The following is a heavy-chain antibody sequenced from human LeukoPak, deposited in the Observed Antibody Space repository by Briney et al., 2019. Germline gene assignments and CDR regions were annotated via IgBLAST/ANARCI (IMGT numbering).Heavy chain of an antibody. Sequence: SVKVSCKASGGTFSSYAISWVRQAPGQGLEWMGGIIPIFGTANYAQKFQGRVTITTDESTSTAYMELSSLRSEDAAVYYCARDTLRDYYDSSGYLGDYWGQGTLVTVSS. CDR3: ARDTLRDYYDSSGYLGDY. J-gene: IGHJ4*02. CDR1: GGTFSSYA. CDR2: IIPIFGTA. D-gene: IGHD3-22*01. V-gene: IGHV1-69*05.